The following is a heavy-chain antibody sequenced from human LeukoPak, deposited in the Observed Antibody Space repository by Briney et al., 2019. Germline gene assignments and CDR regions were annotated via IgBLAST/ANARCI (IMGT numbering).Heavy chain of an antibody. V-gene: IGHV1-69*01. J-gene: IGHJ3*02. Sequence: ASVKVSCKAPGGTFSSYAISWVRQAPGQGLEWMGGIIPIFGTANYAQKFQGRVTITADESTCTAYMELSSLRSEDTAVYYCARDIPSGYDYSNYREEAFDIWGQGTMVTVSS. CDR2: IIPIFGTA. CDR1: GGTFSSYA. D-gene: IGHD4-11*01. CDR3: ARDIPSGYDYSNYREEAFDI.